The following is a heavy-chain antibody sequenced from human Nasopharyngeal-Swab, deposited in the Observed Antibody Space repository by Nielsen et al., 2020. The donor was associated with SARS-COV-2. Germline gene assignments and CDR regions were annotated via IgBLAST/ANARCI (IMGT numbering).Heavy chain of an antibody. Sequence: WIRQPPGKGLEWVSVISGSGGSTYYADSVKGRFTISGDNSKNTLYLQMNSLRAEDTAVYYCARYDDYYDSSGYAYWGQGTLVTVSS. CDR3: ARYDDYYDSSGYAY. CDR2: ISGSGGST. J-gene: IGHJ4*02. D-gene: IGHD3-22*01. V-gene: IGHV3-23*01.